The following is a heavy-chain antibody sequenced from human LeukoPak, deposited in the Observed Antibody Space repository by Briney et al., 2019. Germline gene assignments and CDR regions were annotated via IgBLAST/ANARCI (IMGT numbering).Heavy chain of an antibody. V-gene: IGHV1-69*13. D-gene: IGHD1-26*01. CDR1: GGTFSSYA. CDR3: AREKDSGSYSDY. Sequence: SVKVSCKASGGTFSSYAISWVRQAPGQGLERMGGIIPIFGTANYAQKFQGRVTITADESTSTAYMELSSLRSEDTAVYYCAREKDSGSYSDYWGQGTLVTVSS. CDR2: IIPIFGTA. J-gene: IGHJ4*02.